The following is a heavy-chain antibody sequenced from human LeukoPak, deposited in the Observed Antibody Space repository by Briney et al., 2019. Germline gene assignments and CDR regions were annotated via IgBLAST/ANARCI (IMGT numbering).Heavy chain of an antibody. Sequence: ASVKVSCRALGYIFTNYYIHWVRQAPGQGLEWMGLINPGGGNTNYAQNFQGRVTMTRDTSASTVYMELSSLRSEDTAIYYCARIRDGYNDAYDIWGQGTVVTVPS. CDR1: GYIFTNYY. D-gene: IGHD5-24*01. V-gene: IGHV1-46*01. CDR3: ARIRDGYNDAYDI. CDR2: INPGGGNT. J-gene: IGHJ3*02.